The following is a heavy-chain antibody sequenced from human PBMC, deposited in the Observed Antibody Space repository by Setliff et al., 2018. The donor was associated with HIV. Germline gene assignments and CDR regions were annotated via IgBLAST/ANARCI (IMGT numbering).Heavy chain of an antibody. CDR3: ARGSYGSVLL. Sequence: TLSLTCAISGDSVSSNVAAWNWVRQSPSGGLEWLGRTYWRSKWYFDYAVSVKSRINIYPDTSKNQFSLHLNSVTPEDTAIYYCARGSYGSVLLWGQGTLVTVSS. D-gene: IGHD6-19*01. V-gene: IGHV6-1*01. CDR2: TYWRSKWYF. J-gene: IGHJ4*02. CDR1: GDSVSSNVAA.